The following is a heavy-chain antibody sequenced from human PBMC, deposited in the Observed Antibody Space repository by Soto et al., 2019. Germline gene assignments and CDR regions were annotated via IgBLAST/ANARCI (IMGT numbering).Heavy chain of an antibody. CDR1: GFTFSSYG. V-gene: IGHV3-33*01. Sequence: PGGSLRLSCAASGFTFSSYGMHWARQAPGRGLEWVAVIWYDGSNKYYADSVKGRFTISRDNSKNTLYLQMNSLRAEDTAVYYCARDFREPYYDFWSWCGMDVWGQGTTVTVSS. J-gene: IGHJ6*02. CDR3: ARDFREPYYDFWSWCGMDV. CDR2: IWYDGSNK. D-gene: IGHD3-3*01.